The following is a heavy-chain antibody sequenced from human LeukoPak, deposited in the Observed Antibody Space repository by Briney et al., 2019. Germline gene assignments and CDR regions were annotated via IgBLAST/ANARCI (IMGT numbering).Heavy chain of an antibody. CDR2: ISGSGGNI. CDR1: GFTFTTYA. Sequence: GGSLRLSCAASGFTFTTYAMSWVRQAPRKGLEWVSTISGSGGNIFYADSVKGRFTISRDNSKDTLFLQMNSLRPEDTAVYYCAKDQQRFLEWSPSDYWGQGTLVTVSS. D-gene: IGHD3-3*01. CDR3: AKDQQRFLEWSPSDY. V-gene: IGHV3-23*01. J-gene: IGHJ4*02.